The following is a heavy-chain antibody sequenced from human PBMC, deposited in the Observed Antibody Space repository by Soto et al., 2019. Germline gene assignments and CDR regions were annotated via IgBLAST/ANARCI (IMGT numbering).Heavy chain of an antibody. Sequence: QVLLVESGGAVVQPGRSLRLSCAASGLTFSNYGLHWVRKAPGKGLEWVVVISFDGDNKFYVDSVKGRFNISRDNAKNTLYLQMHNLRAEDTAVYYCAKSRDPWNGYYGIDNWGQGTLVTVSS. D-gene: IGHD3-3*01. J-gene: IGHJ4*02. CDR3: AKSRDPWNGYYGIDN. CDR1: GLTFSNYG. CDR2: ISFDGDNK. V-gene: IGHV3-30*18.